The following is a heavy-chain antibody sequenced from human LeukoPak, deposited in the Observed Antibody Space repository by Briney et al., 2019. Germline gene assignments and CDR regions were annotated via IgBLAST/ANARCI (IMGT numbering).Heavy chain of an antibody. D-gene: IGHD1-26*01. Sequence: GASVKVSCKASGGTFSSYAISWVRQAPGQGLEWTGGIIPIFGTANYAQKFQGRVTITADESTSTAYMELSSLRSEDTAVYYCAREGELHLDYWGQGTLVTVSS. V-gene: IGHV1-69*13. CDR2: IIPIFGTA. J-gene: IGHJ4*02. CDR1: GGTFSSYA. CDR3: AREGELHLDY.